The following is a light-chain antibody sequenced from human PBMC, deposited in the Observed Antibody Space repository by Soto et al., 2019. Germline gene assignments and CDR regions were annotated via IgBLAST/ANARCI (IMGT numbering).Light chain of an antibody. Sequence: QSALTQPASVSGSPGQSITISCTGTSSDVGGYNYVSWYQQHPGKAPKLMIYDVSNRPSGVSNRFSGSKSGNTDSLTISGLQAEDEADYYCSSYTSSSTPRVFGGGTKLTVL. J-gene: IGLJ3*02. V-gene: IGLV2-14*01. CDR3: SSYTSSSTPRV. CDR2: DVS. CDR1: SSDVGGYNY.